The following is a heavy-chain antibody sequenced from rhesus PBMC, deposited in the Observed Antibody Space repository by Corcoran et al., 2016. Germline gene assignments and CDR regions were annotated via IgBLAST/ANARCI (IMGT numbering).Heavy chain of an antibody. V-gene: IGHV4-127*01. CDR2: IGGSSGST. CDR1: GYSISSGYG. D-gene: IGHD5-42*01. J-gene: IGHJ4*01. CDR3: ARSWGYHFDY. Sequence: QVQLQESGPGLVKPSETLSRTCAVSGYSISSGYGWSWFRQPPGKGLEWIGYIGGSSGSTNYNPSLKGRVTISKDTSKNQFSLKLSSVTAAYTAVYYCARSWGYHFDYWGQGVLVTVSS.